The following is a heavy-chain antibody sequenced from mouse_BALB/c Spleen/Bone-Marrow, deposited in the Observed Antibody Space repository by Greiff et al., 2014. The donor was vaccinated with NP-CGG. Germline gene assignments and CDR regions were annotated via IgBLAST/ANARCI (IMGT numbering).Heavy chain of an antibody. CDR3: ARYYYGSSYFDY. CDR1: GFNIKDTY. D-gene: IGHD1-1*01. J-gene: IGHJ2*01. CDR2: IDPANGNT. Sequence: EVQLQQFGAELVKPGASVKLSCTASGFNIKDTYMHWVKQRPEQGLEWIGRIDPANGNTKYDPKFQGKATITADTSSNTSYLQLSSLTSEDTAVYYCARYYYGSSYFDYWGQGTTLTVSS. V-gene: IGHV14-3*02.